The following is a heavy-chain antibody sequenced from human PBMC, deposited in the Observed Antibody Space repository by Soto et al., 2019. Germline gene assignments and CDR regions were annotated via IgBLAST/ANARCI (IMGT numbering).Heavy chain of an antibody. D-gene: IGHD3-9*01. CDR3: ARAFTIFPTGNPV. CDR1: GGTFSSCA. CDR2: SIPIFGTA. V-gene: IGHV1-69*13. Sequence: SVKVSCKASGGTFSSCAISWVRQAPGQGLEWMGGSIPIFGTANYAQKFQGRVTITADESTSTAYMELSSLRSEDTAVYYCARAFTIFPTGNPVWGQGTLVTVSS. J-gene: IGHJ4*02.